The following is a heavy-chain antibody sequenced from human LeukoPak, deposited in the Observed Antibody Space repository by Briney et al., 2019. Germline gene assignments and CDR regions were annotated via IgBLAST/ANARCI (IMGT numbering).Heavy chain of an antibody. V-gene: IGHV4-59*01. CDR1: GGSFSGYY. Sequence: SETLSLTCAVYGGSFSGYYWSWICQPPGKGLEWIGYIYYSGSTNYNPSLKSRVTISVDTSKNQFSLKLSSVTAADTAVYYCARAQRLPPSWFDPWGQGTLVTVSS. CDR3: ARAQRLPPSWFDP. J-gene: IGHJ5*02. CDR2: IYYSGST.